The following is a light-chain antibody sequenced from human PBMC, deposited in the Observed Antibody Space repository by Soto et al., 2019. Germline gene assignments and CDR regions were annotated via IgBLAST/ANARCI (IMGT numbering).Light chain of an antibody. CDR3: QQYNSYPWT. Sequence: ELVMTQSPATLSVSPGERVTLSCRASQSVNSKVAWYQQKPGQAPRLLIYGASTRATGIPARFSGSGSGTEFTLTISSMKSEDFATYYCQQYNSYPWTFGQGTKV. CDR2: GAS. J-gene: IGKJ1*01. CDR1: QSVNSK. V-gene: IGKV3-15*01.